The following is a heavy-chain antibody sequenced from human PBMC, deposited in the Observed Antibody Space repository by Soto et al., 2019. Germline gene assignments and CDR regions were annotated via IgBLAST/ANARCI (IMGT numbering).Heavy chain of an antibody. CDR2: FYDSGST. CDR1: GGSVSSGSFY. D-gene: IGHD5-12*01. Sequence: SETLSLTCTVSGGSVSSGSFYWSWIRRPPGKGLEWIGYFYDSGSTNYNPPLRSRVTMSVDTSKNQFSLKLSSVTAADTAVYYCAASAPPATNYYYAMDVWGQGTTVTVSS. J-gene: IGHJ6*02. V-gene: IGHV4-61*01. CDR3: AASAPPATNYYYAMDV.